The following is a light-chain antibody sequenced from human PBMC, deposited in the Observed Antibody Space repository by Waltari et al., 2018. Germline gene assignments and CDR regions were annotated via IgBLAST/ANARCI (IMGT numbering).Light chain of an antibody. V-gene: IGKV3-20*01. CDR1: PSVSRA. J-gene: IGKJ1*01. Sequence: EIVLTQSPGILSLSPGERATLSCRASPSVSRALAWYQQKPGQAPRLLIYGASNRATGIPDRFSGGGSGTDFSHTISRLEPEDFVVFYCQHYVRLPATFGQGTKVEIK. CDR2: GAS. CDR3: QHYVRLPAT.